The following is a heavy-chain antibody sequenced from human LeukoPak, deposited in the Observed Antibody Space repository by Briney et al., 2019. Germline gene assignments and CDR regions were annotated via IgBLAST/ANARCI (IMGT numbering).Heavy chain of an antibody. CDR3: AREGGFSFFGVVQYYYYYMDV. CDR1: GYTFTSYD. D-gene: IGHD3-3*01. Sequence: GASVKVSCKASGYTFTSYDINWVRQATGQGLEWMEWMNPNSGNTGYAQKFQGRVTITRNTSISTAYMELSSLRSEDTAVYYCAREGGFSFFGVVQYYYYYMDVWGKGTTVTVSS. CDR2: MNPNSGNT. V-gene: IGHV1-8*03. J-gene: IGHJ6*03.